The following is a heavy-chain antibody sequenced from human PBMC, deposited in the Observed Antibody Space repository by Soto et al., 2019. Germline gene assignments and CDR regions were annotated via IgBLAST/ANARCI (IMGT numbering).Heavy chain of an antibody. CDR1: GFTFSSYD. J-gene: IGHJ6*02. Sequence: GGSLRLSCAASGFTFSSYDMHWVRQATGKGLEWVSAIGTAGDTYYPGSVKGRFTISRENAKNSLYLQMNSLRAGDTAVYYCARGDYSNPLLDGGMDVWGQGTTVTVSS. CDR2: IGTAGDT. CDR3: ARGDYSNPLLDGGMDV. D-gene: IGHD4-4*01. V-gene: IGHV3-13*01.